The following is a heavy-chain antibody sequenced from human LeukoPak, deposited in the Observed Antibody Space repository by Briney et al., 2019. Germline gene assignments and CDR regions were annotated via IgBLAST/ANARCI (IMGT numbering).Heavy chain of an antibody. Sequence: GASVKVSCKASGYTFTSYGISWVRQAPGQGLEWMGWISAYNGNTNYAQKLQGRVTMTTDTSTSTAYMELRSLRSDDTAVYYCARARVYGASSGVIFEYWGQGSLVTVSS. CDR1: GYTFTSYG. J-gene: IGHJ4*02. CDR2: ISAYNGNT. CDR3: ARARVYGASSGVIFEY. D-gene: IGHD4-23*01. V-gene: IGHV1-18*01.